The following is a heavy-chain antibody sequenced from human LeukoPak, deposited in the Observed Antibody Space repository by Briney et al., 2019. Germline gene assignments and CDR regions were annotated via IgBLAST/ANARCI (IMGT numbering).Heavy chain of an antibody. CDR2: IHSATNTI. Sequence: PGGSLRLSCVASGFNFSSYSMTWVRQAPGKGLDWVSYIHSATNTIYYADSVKGRFTISRDNSKNTLYLQMNSLRVEDTAVYYCVKGQAFDIWGQGTMVTVSS. CDR3: VKGQAFDI. V-gene: IGHV3-48*01. CDR1: GFNFSSYS. J-gene: IGHJ3*02.